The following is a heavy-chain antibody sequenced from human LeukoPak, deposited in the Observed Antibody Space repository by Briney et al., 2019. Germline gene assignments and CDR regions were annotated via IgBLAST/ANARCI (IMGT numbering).Heavy chain of an antibody. V-gene: IGHV3-7*01. CDR1: GFTFSSYW. J-gene: IGHJ4*02. CDR2: IKQDGSEK. D-gene: IGHD3-9*01. Sequence: PGGSLRLSCAASGFTFSSYWMSWVRQAPGKGLEWVANIKQDGSEKYYVDSVKGRFTISRDNAKNSLYLQMNSLRAEDTAVYYCARDVSYYDILTGYFYYFDYWGQGTLVTVSS. CDR3: ARDVSYYDILTGYFYYFDY.